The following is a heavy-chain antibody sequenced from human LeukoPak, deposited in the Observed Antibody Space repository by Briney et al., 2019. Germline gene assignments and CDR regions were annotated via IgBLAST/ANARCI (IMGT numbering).Heavy chain of an antibody. Sequence: ASVKVSCKASGYTFTSYGISWVRQAPGQGLEWMGWISAYNGNTNYAQKLQGRVTMTTDTSTSTAYMELRSLRSDDTAVYYCASHSAGWELRKGAFDIWGQGTTVTVSS. CDR2: ISAYNGNT. V-gene: IGHV1-18*01. J-gene: IGHJ3*02. CDR1: GYTFTSYG. D-gene: IGHD1-26*01. CDR3: ASHSAGWELRKGAFDI.